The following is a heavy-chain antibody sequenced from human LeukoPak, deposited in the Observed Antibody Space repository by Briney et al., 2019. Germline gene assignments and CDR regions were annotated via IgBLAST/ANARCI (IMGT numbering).Heavy chain of an antibody. J-gene: IGHJ3*02. V-gene: IGHV6-1*01. CDR1: GDSVSSNSAA. D-gene: IGHD2-21*01. Sequence: SQTLLLTCAISGDSVSSNSAAWNWISQSPSRGLEWLGRTYYRSKWYNDYAVSVKSRITINPDTSKNQFSLQLDSVTPEGTAVYYCCHSLSGRTGAFDIWGRGTVVTVSS. CDR3: CHSLSGRTGAFDI. CDR2: TYYRSKWYN.